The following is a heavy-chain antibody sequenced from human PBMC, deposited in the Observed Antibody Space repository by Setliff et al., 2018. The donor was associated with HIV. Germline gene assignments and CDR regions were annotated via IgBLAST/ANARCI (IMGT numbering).Heavy chain of an antibody. V-gene: IGHV1-69*13. CDR3: ARDSRDIVVVIAPEPEPSYYYGMDV. CDR1: GDTFTSHA. J-gene: IGHJ6*04. D-gene: IGHD2-15*01. CDR2: IIPIFGPP. Sequence: SVKVSCKASGDTFTSHAISWVRQAPGQGLEWMGGIIPIFGPPNYAQKFKGRLRITADESTSTVYMELSSLRSEDTAVYYCARDSRDIVVVIAPEPEPSYYYGMDVWGEGTTVTVSS.